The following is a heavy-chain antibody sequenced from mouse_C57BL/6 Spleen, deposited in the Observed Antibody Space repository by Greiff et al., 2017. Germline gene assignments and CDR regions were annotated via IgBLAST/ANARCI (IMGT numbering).Heavy chain of an antibody. J-gene: IGHJ4*01. V-gene: IGHV1-80*01. CDR1: GYAFSSYW. CDR3: AREGSTTVPAMDY. D-gene: IGHD2-12*01. Sequence: QVQLQQSGAELVKPGASVKISCKASGYAFSSYWMNWVKQRPGKGLEWIGQIYPGDGDTNYNGKFKGKATLTADKSSSTAYMQLSSLTSEDSAVYFCAREGSTTVPAMDYWGQGTSVTVSS. CDR2: IYPGDGDT.